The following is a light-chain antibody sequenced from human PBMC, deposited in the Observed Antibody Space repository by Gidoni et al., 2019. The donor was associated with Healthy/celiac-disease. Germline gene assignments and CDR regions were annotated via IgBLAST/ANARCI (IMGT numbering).Light chain of an antibody. CDR1: QSVNSN. CDR2: GAS. CDR3: QQYNNWRYT. V-gene: IGKV3-15*01. Sequence: EIVMTQSPATLSVSPGERATLSCRASQSVNSNLAWYQQKPGQAPRLLIYGASTRATGIPARFSGSGSGTEFTLTISSRQSEDFAVYYCQQYNNWRYTFGQGTKLEIK. J-gene: IGKJ2*01.